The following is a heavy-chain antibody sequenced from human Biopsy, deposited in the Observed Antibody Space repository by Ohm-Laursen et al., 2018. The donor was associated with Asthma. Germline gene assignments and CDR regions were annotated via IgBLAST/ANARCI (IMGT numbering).Heavy chain of an antibody. D-gene: IGHD3-16*01. V-gene: IGHV3-15*01. CDR3: TTGFWWTFDY. CDR1: GFTFSNAC. CDR2: IKSKTDGGTT. J-gene: IGHJ4*02. Sequence: SFRLSCAASGFTFSNACMSWVRQAPGKGLEWVGRIKSKTDGGTTDYAAPVKGRFTISRDDSKNTLYLQMNSLKTEDTAVYYCTTGFWWTFDYWGQGTLVTVSS.